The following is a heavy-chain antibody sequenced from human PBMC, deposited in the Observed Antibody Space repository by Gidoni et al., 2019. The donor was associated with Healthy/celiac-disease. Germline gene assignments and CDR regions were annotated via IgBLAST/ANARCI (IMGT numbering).Heavy chain of an antibody. CDR1: GGPISSGGYY. Sequence: QVQLQESGPGLVKPSQTLSLTCPVPGGPISSGGYYWSWIRQHPGKGLEWIGYIYYSGSTYYNPSLKSRVTISVDTSKNQFSLKLSSVTAADTAVYYCARDTGPYSGSHRYYFDYWGQGTLVTVSS. D-gene: IGHD1-26*01. V-gene: IGHV4-31*03. J-gene: IGHJ4*02. CDR2: IYYSGST. CDR3: ARDTGPYSGSHRYYFDY.